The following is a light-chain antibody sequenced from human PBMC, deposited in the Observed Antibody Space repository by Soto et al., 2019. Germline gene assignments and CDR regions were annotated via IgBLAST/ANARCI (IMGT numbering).Light chain of an antibody. CDR2: AAS. CDR3: QQYYSYPT. V-gene: IGKV1-8*01. CDR1: QGISSY. J-gene: IGKJ5*01. Sequence: AIRMTQSPSSFSASTGDRVTITCRASQGISSYLAWYQQKPGKAPKLLIYAASTLQSGVPSRFSGSGSGTDFTLTIRCLQSEDLATYYCQQYYSYPTFGQGTRLDI.